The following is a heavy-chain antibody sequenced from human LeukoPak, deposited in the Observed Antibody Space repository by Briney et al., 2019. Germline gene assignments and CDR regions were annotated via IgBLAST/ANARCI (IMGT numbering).Heavy chain of an antibody. Sequence: GSLRLSCEASGFTFTGYSMNWVGQAPGKGLEWLSYIGIGGNTILYADFVKGRFTISRDNAKNSLFLQMNSLRDEDTAVYYCATDKDWAFDYWGQGTQVTVSS. CDR2: IGIGGNTI. D-gene: IGHD3-9*01. J-gene: IGHJ4*02. V-gene: IGHV3-48*02. CDR1: GFTFTGYS. CDR3: ATDKDWAFDY.